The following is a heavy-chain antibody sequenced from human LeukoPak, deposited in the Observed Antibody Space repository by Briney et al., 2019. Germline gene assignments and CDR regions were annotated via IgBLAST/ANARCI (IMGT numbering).Heavy chain of an antibody. CDR1: GFIFSSYG. J-gene: IGHJ4*02. CDR2: ISYDGSNK. D-gene: IGHD3-9*01. V-gene: IGHV3-30*18. CDR3: AKTRGPYDILTGYYDY. Sequence: GGSLRLSCAASGFIFSSYGMHGVRQAPGKGLEWVTFISYDGSNKYYEDSVKGRFTISRDNSKRTVYLQMNSLKTEDTAVYYCAKTRGPYDILTGYYDYWGQGVLVTVSS.